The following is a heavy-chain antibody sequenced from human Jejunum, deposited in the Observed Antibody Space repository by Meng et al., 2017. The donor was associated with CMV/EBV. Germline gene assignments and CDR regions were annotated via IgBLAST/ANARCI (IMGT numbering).Heavy chain of an antibody. V-gene: IGHV3-30*02. D-gene: IGHD2-2*01. Sequence: FSNYGMNWVRQGPGEGLEWVAFIRYDGSEKYYTDSLKGRFTISRDNSKNTLYLQMNSLRAEDTAVYYCAKVGYCSTTSCSLGAFDMWGQGSVVTVSS. J-gene: IGHJ3*02. CDR1: FSNYG. CDR3: AKVGYCSTTSCSLGAFDM. CDR2: IRYDGSEK.